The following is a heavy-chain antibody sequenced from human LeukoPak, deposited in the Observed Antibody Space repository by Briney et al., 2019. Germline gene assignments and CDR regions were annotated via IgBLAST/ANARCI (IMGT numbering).Heavy chain of an antibody. V-gene: IGHV3-23*01. D-gene: IGHD6-6*01. J-gene: IGHJ5*02. Sequence: GGSLRLSCAASGFTFSSYSISWVRHAPGRRREEVSAIICSGGSTNYSDSVKGRFNISRDNSKNTLHLKMNSLRAEETAVYYCAKDVSSVAARRGNWFDPWGQGTLVTVSS. CDR1: GFTFSSYS. CDR2: IICSGGST. CDR3: AKDVSSVAARRGNWFDP.